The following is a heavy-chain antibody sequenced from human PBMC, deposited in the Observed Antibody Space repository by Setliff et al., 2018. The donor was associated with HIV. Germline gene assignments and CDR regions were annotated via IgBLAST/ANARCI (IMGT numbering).Heavy chain of an antibody. J-gene: IGHJ4*02. Sequence: SETLSLTCAVSGYSISSGYYWGWIRQPPGKGLEWIGSIYHSGSTYYNPSLKSRVTISVDTSKSQFSLRLTSVTAADTGVYFCARTAPLEVWPFDSWGQGTLVTVSS. CDR2: IYHSGST. V-gene: IGHV4-38-2*01. D-gene: IGHD2-21*02. CDR3: ARTAPLEVWPFDS. CDR1: GYSISSGYY.